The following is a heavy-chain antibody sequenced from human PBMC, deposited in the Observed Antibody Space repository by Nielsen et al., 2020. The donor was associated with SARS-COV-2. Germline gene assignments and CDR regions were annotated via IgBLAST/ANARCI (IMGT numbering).Heavy chain of an antibody. J-gene: IGHJ6*02. D-gene: IGHD3-3*01. CDR3: ARDRLEWLLSYYYYGMDV. V-gene: IGHV3-11*05. CDR1: GFTFSDYY. Sequence: GESLKISCAASGFTFSDYYMSWIRQAPGKGLEWVSYISISRSYTNYADSVKGRFTISRDNAKHSLYLQMNSLRAEDTAVYYCARDRLEWLLSYYYYGMDVWGQGTTVTVSS. CDR2: ISISRSYT.